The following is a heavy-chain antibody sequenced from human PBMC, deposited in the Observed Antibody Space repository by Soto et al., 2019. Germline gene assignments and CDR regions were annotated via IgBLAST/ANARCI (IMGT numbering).Heavy chain of an antibody. J-gene: IGHJ5*02. V-gene: IGHV1-46*01. CDR3: ARSNNRGNWFDP. CDR1: GYTSTIYY. Sequence: ASVKVSCKASGYTSTIYYMHWVRQAPGQGLEWMGIINPSGGSTSYARKFQGRVTMTRDTSTSTVYMELSSLRSEDTAVYYCARSNNRGNWFDPWGQGTLVTVSS. CDR2: INPSGGST.